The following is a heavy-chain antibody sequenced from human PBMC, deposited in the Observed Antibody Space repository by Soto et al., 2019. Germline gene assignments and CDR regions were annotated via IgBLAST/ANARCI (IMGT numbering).Heavy chain of an antibody. CDR3: ERHISDYYGPNGMDV. J-gene: IGHJ6*02. V-gene: IGHV5-10-1*01. CDR1: GYSFTSYW. Sequence: PGESLKISCKGSGYSFTSYWISWVRQMPGKGLEWMGRIDPSDSYTNYSPSFQGHVTISADKSISTAYLQWSSLKASDTAMYYCERHISDYYGPNGMDVWGQGTTVTVSS. D-gene: IGHD3-10*01. CDR2: IDPSDSYT.